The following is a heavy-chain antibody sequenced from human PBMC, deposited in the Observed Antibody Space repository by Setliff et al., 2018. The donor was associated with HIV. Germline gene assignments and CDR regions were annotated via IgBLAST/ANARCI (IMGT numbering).Heavy chain of an antibody. CDR3: ARQYADPESGILDAFDI. V-gene: IGHV4-39*01. CDR2: IYYSGST. J-gene: IGHJ3*02. Sequence: PSETLSLTCTVSGGSISSSNYYWGWIRQPPGKGLEWIGSIYYSGSTSYNPSPKSRVTISLDTSKNQFSLRLSSMTAADTAVYYCARQYADPESGILDAFDIWGQGTMVTVSS. D-gene: IGHD1-26*01. CDR1: GGSISSSNYY.